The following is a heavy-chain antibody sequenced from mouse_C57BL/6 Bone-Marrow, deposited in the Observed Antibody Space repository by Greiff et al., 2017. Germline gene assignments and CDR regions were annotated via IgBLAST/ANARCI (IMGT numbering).Heavy chain of an antibody. D-gene: IGHD1-1*01. Sequence: VQLQQSGAELVRPGTSVKVSCKASGYAFTNYLIEWVKQRPGQGLEWIGVINPGSGGTNYNEKFKGKATLTADNSSSTAYMQLISLTSVDSAVYMCARSAYYYSGYFDVWGTGTTVTVSS. CDR1: GYAFTNYL. V-gene: IGHV1-54*01. CDR3: ARSAYYYSGYFDV. CDR2: INPGSGGT. J-gene: IGHJ1*03.